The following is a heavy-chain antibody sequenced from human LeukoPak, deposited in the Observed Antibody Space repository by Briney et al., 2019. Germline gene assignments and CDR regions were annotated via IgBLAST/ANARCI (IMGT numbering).Heavy chain of an antibody. D-gene: IGHD3-10*01. CDR2: IWYDGSNK. J-gene: IGHJ3*02. Sequence: PGGSLRLSCAASGFTFSSYGMHWVRQAPGKGLEWVAVIWYDGSNKYYADSVKGRFTISRDNSKNTLYLQMNSLRAEDTAVYYCARGPLYYYGSGSSLGTFDIWGQGTMVTVSS. CDR1: GFTFSSYG. V-gene: IGHV3-33*01. CDR3: ARGPLYYYGSGSSLGTFDI.